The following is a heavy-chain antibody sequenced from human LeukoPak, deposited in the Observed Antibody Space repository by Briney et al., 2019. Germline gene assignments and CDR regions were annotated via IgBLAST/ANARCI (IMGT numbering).Heavy chain of an antibody. V-gene: IGHV3-43*02. Sequence: VGCLRLSCAASGFTFDDYVMPWVGQTPGHGLEWVSLISGDGTSTYYADSVKDRFTIYRHNSKNSLYLQMNSLRTEDTALYYCAKDIGRYSPYYIDYWNQGTLVTVYS. D-gene: IGHD2-15*01. J-gene: IGHJ4*02. CDR2: ISGDGTST. CDR1: GFTFDDYV. CDR3: AKDIGRYSPYYIDY.